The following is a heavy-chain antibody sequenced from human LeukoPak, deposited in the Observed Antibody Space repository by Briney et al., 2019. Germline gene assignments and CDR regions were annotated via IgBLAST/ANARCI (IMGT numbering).Heavy chain of an antibody. V-gene: IGHV3-23*01. CDR2: ISGSGAST. CDR1: EFTFSDYA. D-gene: IGHD1-26*01. CDR3: ARDGWVDY. J-gene: IGHJ4*02. Sequence: GGSLRLSCAASEFTFSDYAMSWVHQAPGKGLEWVSTISGSGASTYCADSVKGRFTIPRDNAKNSLDLQMNSLRAEDTAVYYCARDGWVDYWGQGTLVTVSS.